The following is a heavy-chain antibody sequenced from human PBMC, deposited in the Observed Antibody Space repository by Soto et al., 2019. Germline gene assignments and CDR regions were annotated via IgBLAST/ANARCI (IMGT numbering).Heavy chain of an antibody. J-gene: IGHJ6*02. CDR3: AILLVPADILGA. Sequence: AVKVSCKASGYTFTGYYRHWVRQAPGQGLEWMGWINPNSGGTNYAQKFQGRVTMTRDTSISTAYMELSRLRSEDTAVYYCAILLVPADILGAWGQGNRVTVSS. D-gene: IGHD2-2*02. V-gene: IGHV1-2*02. CDR1: GYTFTGYY. CDR2: INPNSGGT.